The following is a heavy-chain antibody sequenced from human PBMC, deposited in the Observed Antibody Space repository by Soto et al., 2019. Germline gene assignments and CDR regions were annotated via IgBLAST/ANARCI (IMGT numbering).Heavy chain of an antibody. Sequence: QVQLVESGGGVVQPGRSLRLSCAASGFTFSSYGMHWVRQAPGKGLEWVAVISYDGSNKYYAESVKGRFTISRDNSKNTMYLQMNSLRAEDTAVYYCAKDEVGIGYFSGGSCPPSGYYYYMDVWGKGTTVTVSS. D-gene: IGHD2-15*01. CDR1: GFTFSSYG. CDR2: ISYDGSNK. CDR3: AKDEVGIGYFSGGSCPPSGYYYYMDV. V-gene: IGHV3-30*18. J-gene: IGHJ6*03.